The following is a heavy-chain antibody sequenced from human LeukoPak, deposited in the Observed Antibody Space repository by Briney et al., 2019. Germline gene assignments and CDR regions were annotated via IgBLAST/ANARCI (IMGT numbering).Heavy chain of an antibody. J-gene: IGHJ4*02. D-gene: IGHD5-24*01. CDR1: GFMFSSNW. Sequence: GGSLRLSCAASGFMFSSNWMSWVRLAPGKGLEWVANIEEDGTETYYVDSVKGRFTISRDNAKNSLYLQMNSLRVEDTAVYYCAKEGRSLQTYWGQGTLVTVSS. CDR2: IEEDGTET. V-gene: IGHV3-7*03. CDR3: AKEGRSLQTY.